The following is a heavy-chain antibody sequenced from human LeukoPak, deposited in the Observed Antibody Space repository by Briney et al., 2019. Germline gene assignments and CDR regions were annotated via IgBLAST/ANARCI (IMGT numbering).Heavy chain of an antibody. Sequence: PSETLSLTCTVSGGSISSHYWSWIRQPPGKGLEWIGYIYYSGSTNYNPSLKSRVTISVDTSKNQFSLKLSSVTAADTAVYYCARAWGRLGRGNYFDYWGQGTLVTVSS. CDR1: GGSISSHY. CDR3: ARAWGRLGRGNYFDY. D-gene: IGHD3-10*01. J-gene: IGHJ4*02. V-gene: IGHV4-59*11. CDR2: IYYSGST.